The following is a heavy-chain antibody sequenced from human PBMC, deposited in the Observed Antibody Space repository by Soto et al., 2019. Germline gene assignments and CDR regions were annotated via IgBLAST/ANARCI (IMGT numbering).Heavy chain of an antibody. V-gene: IGHV1-69*12. J-gene: IGHJ1*01. CDR2: IIPIFGTA. Sequence: QVQLVQSGAEVKKPGSSVKVSCKASGGTFSSYAISWVRQAPGQGLEWMGGIIPIFGTANYAQKFQGRVKITADESTSTAYMELSSLGYEDTAVYYWARGAYCGGDCYSWLWYFQHWGQGTLVTVSS. CDR1: GGTFSSYA. CDR3: ARGAYCGGDCYSWLWYFQH. D-gene: IGHD2-21*02.